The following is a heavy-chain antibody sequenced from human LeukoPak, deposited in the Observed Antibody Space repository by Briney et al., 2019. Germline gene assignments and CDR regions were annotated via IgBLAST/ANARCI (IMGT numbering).Heavy chain of an antibody. CDR3: ARGIVVVPDALFTDYMDV. Sequence: PGGSLRLSWAASGLIFSTYSMNWVRQPPGNVLEWVSSISSSSSIYYADSVKGRFTISKDNAKNSLYMQMNSLRAEDTAVYYCARGIVVVPDALFTDYMDVWGKGTTVTVSS. V-gene: IGHV3-21*01. CDR1: GLIFSTYS. D-gene: IGHD2-2*01. J-gene: IGHJ6*03. CDR2: ISSSSSI.